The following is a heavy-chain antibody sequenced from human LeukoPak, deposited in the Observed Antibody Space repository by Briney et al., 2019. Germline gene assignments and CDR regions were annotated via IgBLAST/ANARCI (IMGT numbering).Heavy chain of an antibody. V-gene: IGHV4-61*01. Sequence: SETLSLTCTVSGGSVNSGSYFWSWIRQPPGKGLEWIGYIQNSARTNYNPSLKSRVTISVDTSKNQFSLKLSSVTAADTAVYYCARLRGYSGYDVFDYWGQGTLVTVSS. CDR1: GGSVNSGSYF. CDR3: ARLRGYSGYDVFDY. D-gene: IGHD5-12*01. CDR2: IQNSART. J-gene: IGHJ4*02.